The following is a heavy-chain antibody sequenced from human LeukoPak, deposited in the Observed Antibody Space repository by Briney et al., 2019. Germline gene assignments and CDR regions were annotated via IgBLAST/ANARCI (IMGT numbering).Heavy chain of an antibody. Sequence: PGGSLRLSCAASGFTFSSYAMSWVRQAPGKGLEWVSGISGTGGSTYYADSVKGRFTISRDNSKNTLYLQMNSLRVEDTAVYYCATTPGSGSYYNGSVYFDYWGQGTLVPVSS. CDR3: ATTPGSGSYYNGSVYFDY. J-gene: IGHJ4*02. V-gene: IGHV3-23*01. CDR1: GFTFSSYA. CDR2: ISGTGGST. D-gene: IGHD3-10*01.